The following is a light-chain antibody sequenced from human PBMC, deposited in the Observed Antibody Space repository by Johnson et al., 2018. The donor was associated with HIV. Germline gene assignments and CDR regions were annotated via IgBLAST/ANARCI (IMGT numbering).Light chain of an antibody. CDR2: DNN. CDR1: SSNIGNNY. J-gene: IGLJ1*01. Sequence: QSVLTQPPSVSAAPGQKVTISCSGSSSNIGNNYVSWYQQLPGTAPKLLIYDNNKRPSGIPDRFSGSTSGPSATLGITGLQTGDEADYYCGTWDSSLSAYYVFGTGTKVTVL. CDR3: GTWDSSLSAYYV. V-gene: IGLV1-51*01.